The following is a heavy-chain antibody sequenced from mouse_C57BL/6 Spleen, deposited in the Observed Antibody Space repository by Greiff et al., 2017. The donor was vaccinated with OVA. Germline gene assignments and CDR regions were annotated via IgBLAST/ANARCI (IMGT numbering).Heavy chain of an antibody. Sequence: EVQLQQSGPELVKPGASVKISCKASGYTFTDYYMNWVKQSHGKSLEWIGDINPNNGGTSYDQKFKGKATLTVDKSSSTAYMELRSLTSEDSAVYYCARTLNLLDYAMDYWGQGTSVTVSS. CDR1: GYTFTDYY. V-gene: IGHV1-26*01. D-gene: IGHD2-1*01. CDR2: INPNNGGT. J-gene: IGHJ4*01. CDR3: ARTLNLLDYAMDY.